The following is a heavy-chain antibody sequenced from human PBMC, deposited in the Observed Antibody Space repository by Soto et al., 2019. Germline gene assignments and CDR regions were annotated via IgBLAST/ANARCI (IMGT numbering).Heavy chain of an antibody. D-gene: IGHD3-22*01. CDR1: GFIFSSYD. CDR3: AKDLDRGAVD. CDR2: ISYHGKST. Sequence: GGSLRLPCAASGFIFSSYDMHWLRQAPGKGLEWVAVISYHGKSTYYADSVKGRFTISRDNSRDSLYLQMNNLRPEDTAVYYCAKDLDRGAVDWGQGTLVTVSS. J-gene: IGHJ4*02. V-gene: IGHV3-30*18.